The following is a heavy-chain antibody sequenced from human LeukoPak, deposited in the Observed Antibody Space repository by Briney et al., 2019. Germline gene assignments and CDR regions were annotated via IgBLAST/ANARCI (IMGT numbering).Heavy chain of an antibody. D-gene: IGHD6-13*01. Sequence: PGGSLRLSCAASGFTFDDYAMHWVRQAPGKGLEWVSGISWNSGSIGYADSVKGRFTISRDNAKNTLYLEMNSLRAEDTAVYHCARALAGSRNALEIWGQGTMVTVSS. CDR1: GFTFDDYA. J-gene: IGHJ3*02. CDR2: ISWNSGSI. CDR3: ARALAGSRNALEI. V-gene: IGHV3-9*01.